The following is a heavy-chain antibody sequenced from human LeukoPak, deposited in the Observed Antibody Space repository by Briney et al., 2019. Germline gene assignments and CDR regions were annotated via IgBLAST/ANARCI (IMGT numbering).Heavy chain of an antibody. CDR2: INPNSGGT. J-gene: IGHJ6*03. CDR1: GYTFTGYY. V-gene: IGHV1-2*02. Sequence: ASVKVSCKASGYTFTGYYMHWVRQAPGQGLEWMGWINPNSGGTNYAQKFQGRVTMTRDTSISTAYMELSSLRSEDTAVYYCARGLITMVRGVIGYHYYMDVWGKGTTVTISS. CDR3: ARGLITMVRGVIGYHYYMDV. D-gene: IGHD3-10*01.